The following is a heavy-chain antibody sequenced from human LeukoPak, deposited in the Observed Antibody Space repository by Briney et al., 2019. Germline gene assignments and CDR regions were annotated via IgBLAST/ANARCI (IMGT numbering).Heavy chain of an antibody. CDR3: AKGYYGSGSYGWFDY. V-gene: IGHV3-23*01. J-gene: IGHJ4*02. CDR1: GFTLSSSA. Sequence: GGSLRLSCAASGFTLSSSAMNWVRQAPGKGLEWVSTISGSGDRTYYADSVKGRFTISRDNSKNTLFLQMNSLRAEDTAVYYCAKGYYGSGSYGWFDYWGQGTLVTVSS. D-gene: IGHD3-10*01. CDR2: ISGSGDRT.